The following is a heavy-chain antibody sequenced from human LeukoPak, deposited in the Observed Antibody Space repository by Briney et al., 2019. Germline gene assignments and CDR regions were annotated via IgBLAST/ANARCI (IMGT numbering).Heavy chain of an antibody. J-gene: IGHJ3*02. V-gene: IGHV3-53*01. CDR3: ARETMITMVRGVIRTFAFDI. CDR1: GFTVSSNY. Sequence: PGGSLRLSCAASGFTVSSNYMSWVRQAPGKGLEWVSVIYSGGSTYYADSVKGRFTISRDNAKNSLYLQMNSLRAEDTAVYYCARETMITMVRGVIRTFAFDIWGQGTMVTVSS. D-gene: IGHD3-10*01. CDR2: IYSGGST.